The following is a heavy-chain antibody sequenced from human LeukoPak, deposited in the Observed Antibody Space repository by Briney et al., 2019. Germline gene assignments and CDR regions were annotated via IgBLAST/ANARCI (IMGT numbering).Heavy chain of an antibody. Sequence: SETLSLTCTVSGGSISSYYWSWIRQPPGKGLEWIGYIYYTGSTDYNPSLKSRVAISVDTSKNQFSLRLNSVTAADTAMYYCARSHDHLWGNYPDYWGQGTLVTVSS. CDR1: GGSISSYY. V-gene: IGHV4-59*12. D-gene: IGHD3-16*02. CDR3: ARSHDHLWGNYPDY. J-gene: IGHJ4*02. CDR2: IYYTGST.